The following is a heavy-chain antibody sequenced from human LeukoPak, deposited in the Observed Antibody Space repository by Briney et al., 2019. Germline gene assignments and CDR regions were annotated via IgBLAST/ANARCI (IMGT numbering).Heavy chain of an antibody. CDR2: IYYSGST. J-gene: IGHJ5*02. CDR1: GGSISSYY. CDR3: ARDRRGYRDYAAFWFDP. V-gene: IGHV4-59*01. D-gene: IGHD4-17*01. Sequence: SETLSLTCTVSGGSISSYYWSWIRQPPGKGLEWIGYIYYSGSTNYNPSLKSRVTISVDTSKNQFSLNLSSVTAADTAVYYCARDRRGYRDYAAFWFDPWGQGSLVSVSS.